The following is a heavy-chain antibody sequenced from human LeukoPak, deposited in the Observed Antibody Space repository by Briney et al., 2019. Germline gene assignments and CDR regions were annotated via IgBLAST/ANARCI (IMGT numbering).Heavy chain of an antibody. CDR1: GYTFTGYY. CDR3: ARVGDSWIGYYQTYYYYMDV. V-gene: IGHV1-2*02. Sequence: ASVKISCKASGYTFTGYYMHWVRQAPGQGLEWMGWINPNSGGTNYAQKFQGRVTMTRDTSISTAYRDLSRLRSDDTAVYHCARVGDSWIGYYQTYYYYMDVWGKGTTVTVSS. J-gene: IGHJ6*03. D-gene: IGHD3-3*01. CDR2: INPNSGGT.